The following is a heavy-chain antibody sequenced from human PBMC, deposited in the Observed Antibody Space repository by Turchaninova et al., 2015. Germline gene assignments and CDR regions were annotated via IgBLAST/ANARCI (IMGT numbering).Heavy chain of an antibody. J-gene: IGHJ5*02. CDR1: GYSFITYG. CDR2: ITPDSGKA. CDR3: VRGWDGTKLDP. D-gene: IGHD1-26*01. Sequence: VQLVQSGGEVKKPGASMKVSCQASGYSFITYGISWVRQAPGQGLEWLGWITPDSGKANYDQKCQGKIRMRTDTSTNKIYRGVGGLRNDDTAVYYGVRGWDGTKLDPWGQGTLVNVSS. V-gene: IGHV1-18*01.